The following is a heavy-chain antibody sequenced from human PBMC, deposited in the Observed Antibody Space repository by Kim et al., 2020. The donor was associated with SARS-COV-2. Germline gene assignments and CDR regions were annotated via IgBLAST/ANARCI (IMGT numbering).Heavy chain of an antibody. CDR1: GFTFSSYG. D-gene: IGHD3-16*01. CDR2: ISYDGSNK. V-gene: IGHV3-30*03. J-gene: IGHJ4*02. CDR3: ALGGYEVDY. Sequence: GGSLRLSCAASGFTFSSYGMHWVRQAPGKGLEWVAVISYDGSNKYYADSVKGRFTISRDNSKNTLYLQMNSLRAEDTAVYYCALGGYEVDYWGQGTLVTVSS.